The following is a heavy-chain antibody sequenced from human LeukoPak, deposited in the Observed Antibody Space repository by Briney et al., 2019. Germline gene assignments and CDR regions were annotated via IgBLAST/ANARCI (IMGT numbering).Heavy chain of an antibody. CDR3: ARNWGSGGSYLFDS. D-gene: IGHD6-19*01. CDR1: GGSLSSYY. J-gene: IGHJ4*02. Sequence: PSETLSLTCTVSGGSLSSYYWSWIRQPPGKGLEWIGYIYSRGLTRGSTNYNPSLKSRVTISVDTSKNQFSLKLSSVTAADTAVYYCARNWGSGGSYLFDSWGQGTLVSVSS. V-gene: IGHV4-59*01. CDR2: IYSRGLTRGST.